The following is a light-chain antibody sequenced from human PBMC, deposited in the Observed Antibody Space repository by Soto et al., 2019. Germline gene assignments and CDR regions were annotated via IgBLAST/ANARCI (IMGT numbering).Light chain of an antibody. CDR3: QQYDNLLHT. CDR1: QDISNY. J-gene: IGKJ4*01. CDR2: DAS. V-gene: IGKV1-33*01. Sequence: DIPMTQSPSSLSASVGDRVTITCQASQDISNYLNWYQQKPGKAPKLLIYDASNLETGVPSRFSGSGSGTDFTFTISSLQPEDIATYYCQQYDNLLHTFGGGTKVEIK.